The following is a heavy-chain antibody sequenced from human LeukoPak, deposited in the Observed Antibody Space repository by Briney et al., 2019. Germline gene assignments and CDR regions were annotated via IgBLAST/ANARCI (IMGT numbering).Heavy chain of an antibody. D-gene: IGHD6-13*01. CDR1: GYTSTTYW. V-gene: IGHV5-51*01. CDR3: VRHGLGSSWFGFDY. J-gene: IGHJ4*02. Sequence: GESLKISCKGSGYTSTTYWIGWVRQMPGKGPEWMGILYPGDSDPRYSPSFQGQVTISADKSISTAYLQWSSLKASDSAMYYCVRHGLGSSWFGFDYWGQGTLVTVSS. CDR2: LYPGDSDP.